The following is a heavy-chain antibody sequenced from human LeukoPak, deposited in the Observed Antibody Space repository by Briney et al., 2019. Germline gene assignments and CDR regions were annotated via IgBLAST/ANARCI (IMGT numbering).Heavy chain of an antibody. V-gene: IGHV4-4*07. Sequence: SETLSLTCTVSGGSFSSYYWNWLRQSAGEGLEWIGRIYISGSTNYNPSLKSRVTMSVDTSKNQFSLNLNSVTAADTAVYYCARGSFSGGWEIWGQGTLVTVSS. CDR1: GGSFSSYY. CDR2: IYISGST. J-gene: IGHJ4*02. D-gene: IGHD2-15*01. CDR3: ARGSFSGGWEI.